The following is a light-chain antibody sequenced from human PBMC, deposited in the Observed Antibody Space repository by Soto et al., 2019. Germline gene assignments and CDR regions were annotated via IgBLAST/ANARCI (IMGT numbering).Light chain of an antibody. Sequence: AIKMTQSPSSLSASVGDRVTITCRASQGIRDDLGWYQQKPGKAPKLLIYAASSLQSGVPSRFSGSGYGSDFTLTISSLQPEDFATYYCLQDYSYPRTFGQGTKVDNK. CDR3: LQDYSYPRT. J-gene: IGKJ1*01. CDR1: QGIRDD. CDR2: AAS. V-gene: IGKV1-6*01.